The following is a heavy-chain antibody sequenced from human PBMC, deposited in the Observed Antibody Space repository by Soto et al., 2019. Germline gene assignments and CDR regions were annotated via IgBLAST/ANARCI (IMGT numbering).Heavy chain of an antibody. CDR1: GFTFRSYA. D-gene: IGHD1-26*01. CDR3: AKSIVGAIPWDY. J-gene: IGHJ4*02. V-gene: IGHV3-23*01. CDR2: ISGSGGST. Sequence: PGGSLRLSCVASGFTFRSYAMNWVRQAPGKGLEWVSAISGSGGSTYYADSVKGRFTISRDNSKNTLYLQMNSLRAEDTAVYYCAKSIVGAIPWDYWGQGTLVTVSS.